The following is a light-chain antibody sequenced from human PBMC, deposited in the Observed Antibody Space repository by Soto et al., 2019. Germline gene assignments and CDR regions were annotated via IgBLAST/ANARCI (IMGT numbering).Light chain of an antibody. Sequence: VLTQSPGTLPLSPGERATLSCMASQSVSSKYLAWYQQKPGRAPRALLYGTSIRASGVPERFSGGGSGTDFTLTITRLEPEDFAVYYCQQYGSSLFTFGPGTKVDIK. CDR1: QSVSSKY. V-gene: IGKV3-20*01. CDR3: QQYGSSLFT. J-gene: IGKJ3*01. CDR2: GTS.